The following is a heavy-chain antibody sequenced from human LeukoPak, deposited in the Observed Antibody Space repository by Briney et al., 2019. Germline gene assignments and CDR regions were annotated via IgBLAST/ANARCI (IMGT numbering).Heavy chain of an antibody. Sequence: PGGSLRLSCAASGFTFSSYSMNWVRQAPGKGLEWVSSISSSSSYIYYADSVKGRFTISRDNAKNSLYLQMNSLRAEDTAVYYCAKGEMATITPYYYYYMDVWGKGTTVTISS. CDR2: ISSSSSYI. J-gene: IGHJ6*03. CDR3: AKGEMATITPYYYYYMDV. V-gene: IGHV3-21*04. CDR1: GFTFSSYS. D-gene: IGHD5-24*01.